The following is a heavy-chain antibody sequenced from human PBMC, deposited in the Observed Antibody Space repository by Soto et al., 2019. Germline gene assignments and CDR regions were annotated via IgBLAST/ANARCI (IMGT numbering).Heavy chain of an antibody. Sequence: SETLSLTCAVYGGSFSGYYWSWIRQPPGKGLEWIGEINHSGSTNYNPSLKSRVTISVDTSKNQFSLKLSSVTAADTAAYYCARDGRVYGGNSGYYYGMDVWGQGTTVTVSS. CDR3: ARDGRVYGGNSGYYYGMDV. CDR2: INHSGST. CDR1: GGSFSGYY. V-gene: IGHV4-34*01. D-gene: IGHD4-17*01. J-gene: IGHJ6*02.